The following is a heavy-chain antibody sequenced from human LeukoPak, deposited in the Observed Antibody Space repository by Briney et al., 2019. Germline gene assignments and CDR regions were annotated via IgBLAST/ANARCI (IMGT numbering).Heavy chain of an antibody. Sequence: RAGGSLRLSCAASGFTFSSCSMNWVRQAPGKGLEWVSSISSSSSYIYYADSVKGRFTISRDNAKNSLYLQMNSLRAEDTAVYYCARAHYGDYALGAFDIWGQGTMVTVSS. CDR2: ISSSSSYI. CDR3: ARAHYGDYALGAFDI. J-gene: IGHJ3*02. D-gene: IGHD4-17*01. V-gene: IGHV3-21*01. CDR1: GFTFSSCS.